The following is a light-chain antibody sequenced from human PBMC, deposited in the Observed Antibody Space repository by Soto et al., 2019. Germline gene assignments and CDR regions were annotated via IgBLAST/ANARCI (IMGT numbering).Light chain of an antibody. Sequence: QSALTQPASVSGSPGQSITISCTGTSSDVGTYNYVSWYQHRPGKAPKLMISDVSYRPSGVSNRFSGYKSANTASLTISGLQAEEEADYYCSSYTTSNTQVFGGGTKLTVL. CDR2: DVS. J-gene: IGLJ3*02. CDR1: SSDVGTYNY. CDR3: SSYTTSNTQV. V-gene: IGLV2-14*01.